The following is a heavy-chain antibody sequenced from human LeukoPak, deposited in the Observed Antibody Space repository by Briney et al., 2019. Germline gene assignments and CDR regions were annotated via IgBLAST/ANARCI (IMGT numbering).Heavy chain of an antibody. Sequence: GGSLRLSCAASGFTFTTYWITWVRQAPGKGLEWVANIKQDGSEKYYVDSVKGRFTISRDNAKNSLYLQMNSLRAEDTAVYYCARVRLGSLDYWGQGTLVTVSS. D-gene: IGHD6-19*01. J-gene: IGHJ4*02. CDR2: IKQDGSEK. CDR3: ARVRLGSLDY. CDR1: GFTFTTYW. V-gene: IGHV3-7*05.